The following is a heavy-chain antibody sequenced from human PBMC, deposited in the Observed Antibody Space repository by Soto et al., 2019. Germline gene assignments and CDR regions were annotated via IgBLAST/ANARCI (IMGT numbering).Heavy chain of an antibody. CDR1: GFTFSSYC. J-gene: IGHJ3*02. D-gene: IGHD3-3*01. Sequence: PGGSLRLSCAASGFTFSSYCMHWVRQAPGKGLEWVAVIWNDGSSKFYADSVKGRFTISRDNSKNTLYLPMNSLRVEDTAVYYSASFPFGEYPDDAFDIWGQGTMVTVSS. CDR3: ASFPFGEYPDDAFDI. CDR2: IWNDGSSK. V-gene: IGHV3-33*01.